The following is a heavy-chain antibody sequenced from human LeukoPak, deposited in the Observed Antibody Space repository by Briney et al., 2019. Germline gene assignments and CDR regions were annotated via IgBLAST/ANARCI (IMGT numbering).Heavy chain of an antibody. CDR1: GFTFSDYS. Sequence: GGSLRLSCAASGFTFSDYSMNWVRQAPGKGREWISYVGISSGNTKYADSVKGRFTISGDSAKNSVFLQMHSLRVEDTAVYFCARDHRYAFDNWGQGTLVTVSS. D-gene: IGHD5-12*01. J-gene: IGHJ4*02. CDR3: ARDHRYAFDN. V-gene: IGHV3-48*04. CDR2: VGISSGNT.